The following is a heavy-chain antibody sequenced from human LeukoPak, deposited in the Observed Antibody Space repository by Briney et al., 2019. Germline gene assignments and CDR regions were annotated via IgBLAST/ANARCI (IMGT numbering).Heavy chain of an antibody. CDR2: IWYDGSNK. Sequence: GGSLRLSCAASGFTFSSYGMHWVRQAPGKGLEWVAVIWYDGSNKYYADSVKGRFTISRDNSKNTLYLQMNSLRAEDTAVYYCAGVMVPSGMDVWGQGTTVTVSS. V-gene: IGHV3-33*01. J-gene: IGHJ6*02. D-gene: IGHD3-10*01. CDR3: AGVMVPSGMDV. CDR1: GFTFSSYG.